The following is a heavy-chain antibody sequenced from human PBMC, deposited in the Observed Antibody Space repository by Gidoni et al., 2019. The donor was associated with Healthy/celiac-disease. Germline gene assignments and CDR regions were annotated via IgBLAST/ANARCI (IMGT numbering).Heavy chain of an antibody. Sequence: EMQLVESGGGLVQPGGSLRLSCAASEFTFSSYEMNWVRQAPGKGLEGVSYISSSGSTIYYADSVKGRFTISRDNAKNSLYLQMNSLRAEDTAVYYCARDWHPHSSSEEGGYYYGMDVWGQGTTVTVSS. CDR1: EFTFSSYE. J-gene: IGHJ6*02. CDR2: ISSSGSTI. V-gene: IGHV3-48*03. D-gene: IGHD6-6*01. CDR3: ARDWHPHSSSEEGGYYYGMDV.